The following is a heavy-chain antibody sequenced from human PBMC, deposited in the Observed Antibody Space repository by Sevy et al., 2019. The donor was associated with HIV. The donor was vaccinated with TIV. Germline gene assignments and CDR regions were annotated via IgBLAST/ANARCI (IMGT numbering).Heavy chain of an antibody. CDR1: GFTFSNAW. CDR3: TTPSLRSRRDI. V-gene: IGHV3-15*01. CDR2: IKSKTDGGTT. Sequence: GGSLRLSCAASGFTFSNAWMSWVRQAPGKGLELVGRIKSKTDGGTTDNAAPVKGRFTISRDDSKNTLYLQMNSLKTEDTAVYYCTTPSLRSRRDIWGQGTMVTVSS. D-gene: IGHD3-16*02. J-gene: IGHJ3*02.